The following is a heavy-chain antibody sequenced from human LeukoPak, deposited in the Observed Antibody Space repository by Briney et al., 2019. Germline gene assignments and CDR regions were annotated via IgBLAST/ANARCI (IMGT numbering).Heavy chain of an antibody. D-gene: IGHD6-13*01. Sequence: GGSLRLSCAASGFTFSSYAMSWVRQAPGKGLEWVSAISGSGGSTYYADSVKGRFTISRDNSKNTLYPQMNSLRAEDTAVYYCAKGRIAAAGVNWFDPWGQGTLVTVSS. CDR3: AKGRIAAAGVNWFDP. V-gene: IGHV3-23*01. J-gene: IGHJ5*02. CDR2: ISGSGGST. CDR1: GFTFSSYA.